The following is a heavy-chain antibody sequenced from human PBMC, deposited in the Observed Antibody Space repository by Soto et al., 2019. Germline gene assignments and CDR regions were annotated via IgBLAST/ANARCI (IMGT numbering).Heavy chain of an antibody. Sequence: GGSLRLSCAASGFTFSSYGMHWVRQAPGKGLEWVAVIWYDGSNKYYADSVKGRFTISRDNSKNRLYLQMNGLRAGDTAVYYCARGDIRGVLPLYYYYYGMDVWGQGTTVTVSS. D-gene: IGHD1-26*01. CDR2: IWYDGSNK. J-gene: IGHJ6*02. CDR1: GFTFSSYG. V-gene: IGHV3-33*01. CDR3: ARGDIRGVLPLYYYYYGMDV.